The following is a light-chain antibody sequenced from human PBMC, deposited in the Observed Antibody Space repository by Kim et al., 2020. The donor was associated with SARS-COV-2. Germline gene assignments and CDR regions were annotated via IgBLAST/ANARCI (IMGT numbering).Light chain of an antibody. CDR1: QSVDSW. V-gene: IGKV1-5*01. J-gene: IGKJ1*01. CDR2: DAT. CDR3: QQYNTYPRT. Sequence: ASVGDRVILTCRASQSVDSWLAWYQQKPGKAPKRLIYDATGLQSGVPSRFSASGSETEFTFTISSLQPDDFATYYCQQYNTYPRTFGQETKVDIK.